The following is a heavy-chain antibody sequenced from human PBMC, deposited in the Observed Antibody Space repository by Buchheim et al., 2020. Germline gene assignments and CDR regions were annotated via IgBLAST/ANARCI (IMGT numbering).Heavy chain of an antibody. CDR3: ARVLPFWSGYFWNWFDP. Sequence: QVQLQQWGAGLLKPSETLSLTCAVYGGSFSGYYWSWIRQPPGKGLEWIGEINHSGSTNYNPFLKSRVTISVDTSKNQFSLKLSSVTAADTAVYYCARVLPFWSGYFWNWFDPWGQGTL. CDR1: GGSFSGYY. CDR2: INHSGST. D-gene: IGHD3-3*01. J-gene: IGHJ5*02. V-gene: IGHV4-34*01.